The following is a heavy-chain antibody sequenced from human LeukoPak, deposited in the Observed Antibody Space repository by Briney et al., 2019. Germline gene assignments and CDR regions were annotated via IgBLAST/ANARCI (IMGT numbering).Heavy chain of an antibody. CDR2: INTRSGGT. V-gene: IGHV1-2*02. CDR3: TKPTGVWFGAVDS. D-gene: IGHD3-10*01. Sequence: ASVKVSCKASGYTFTDLYIHWVRQAPGQGLEWMGWINTRSGGTRYAQNFQGRVSMTRDTSISTAYMELSSLTSDDTAVYYCTKPTGVWFGAVDSWGQGTRVIVSS. J-gene: IGHJ4*02. CDR1: GYTFTDLY.